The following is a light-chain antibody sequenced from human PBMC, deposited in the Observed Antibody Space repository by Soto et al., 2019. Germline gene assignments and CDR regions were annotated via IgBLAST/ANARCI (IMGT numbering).Light chain of an antibody. CDR2: WAS. Sequence: DIVMTQSPDSLSVSLGETATINCKSSQSGLYNSDNKNYLAWYQQKPGQPPKLLIYWASSRESGVPDRFSGSGSGTDFTLTISSLQAEDVAVYYCQQYGSSPSWTFGQGTKVEIK. CDR1: QSGLYNSDNKNY. J-gene: IGKJ1*01. CDR3: QQYGSSPSWT. V-gene: IGKV4-1*01.